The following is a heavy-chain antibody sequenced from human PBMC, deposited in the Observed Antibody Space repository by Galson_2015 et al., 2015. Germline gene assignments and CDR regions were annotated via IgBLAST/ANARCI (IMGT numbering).Heavy chain of an antibody. CDR2: INAGSGNT. CDR3: ARDRTVSSWFDP. Sequence: SVKVSCKASGYTFTSYAMHWVRQAPGQRLEWMGWINAGSGNTKYSQKFQGRVTITRDTSASTAYMELSSLRSEDTAVYYCARDRTVSSWFDPWGQGTLATVSS. J-gene: IGHJ5*02. V-gene: IGHV1-3*01. CDR1: GYTFTSYA. D-gene: IGHD4-11*01.